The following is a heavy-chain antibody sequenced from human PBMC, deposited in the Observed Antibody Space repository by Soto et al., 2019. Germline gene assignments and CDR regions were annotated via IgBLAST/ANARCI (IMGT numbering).Heavy chain of an antibody. CDR3: AKDRDYGEFDPFISPLGY. J-gene: IGHJ4*02. CDR2: ISYDGSNK. D-gene: IGHD4-17*01. CDR1: GFTFSSYG. Sequence: QVQLVESGGGVVQPGRSLRLSCAASGFTFSSYGMHWVRQAPGKGLEWVAAISYDGSNKYYADSVKGRFTISRDNSKNTLYLQMNSLRAEDTAVYYCAKDRDYGEFDPFISPLGYWGQGTLVTVSS. V-gene: IGHV3-30*18.